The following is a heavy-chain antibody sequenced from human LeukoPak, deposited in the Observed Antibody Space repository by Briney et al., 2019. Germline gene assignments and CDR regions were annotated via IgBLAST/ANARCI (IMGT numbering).Heavy chain of an antibody. J-gene: IGHJ3*02. CDR3: ARDRAGPEGFDI. CDR1: GGSISSYY. V-gene: IGHV4-59*01. Sequence: SETLSLTCTVSGGSISSYYWSWIRQPPGKGLQWIGYIYYSGSTNYNPSLKSRVTISVDTSKNQFSLKLSSLTAADTAMYFCARDRAGPEGFDIWGQGTIVTVSS. CDR2: IYYSGST. D-gene: IGHD3-10*01.